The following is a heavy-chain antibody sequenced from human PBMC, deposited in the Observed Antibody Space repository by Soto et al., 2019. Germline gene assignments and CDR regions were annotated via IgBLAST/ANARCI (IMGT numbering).Heavy chain of an antibody. V-gene: IGHV4-59*01. D-gene: IGHD1-26*01. CDR2: IYYSGST. CDR1: GGSISSYY. CDR3: ASRPRVGATRGAFDI. J-gene: IGHJ3*02. Sequence: SETLSLTCTVSGGSISSYYWSWIRQPPGKGLEWIGYIYYSGSTNYNPSLKSRVTISVDTSKNQFSLKLSSVTAADTAVYYCASRPRVGATRGAFDIWGQGTMVTVSS.